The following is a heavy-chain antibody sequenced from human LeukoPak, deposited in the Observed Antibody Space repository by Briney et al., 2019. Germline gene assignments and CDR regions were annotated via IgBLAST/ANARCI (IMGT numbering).Heavy chain of an antibody. V-gene: IGHV4-39*01. J-gene: IGHJ4*02. CDR2: IWSSGST. Sequence: SETLSLTCTVSGDSIYNSNYYWGWVRQSPRTGLEWIGSIWSSGSTFHNPSLKSRVTLSVDTSRDQFSLNLTSVTAADTAMYYCARAMSIAARLQTIFDYWGQGTLVTVSS. CDR3: ARAMSIAARLQTIFDY. D-gene: IGHD6-6*01. CDR1: GDSIYNSNYY.